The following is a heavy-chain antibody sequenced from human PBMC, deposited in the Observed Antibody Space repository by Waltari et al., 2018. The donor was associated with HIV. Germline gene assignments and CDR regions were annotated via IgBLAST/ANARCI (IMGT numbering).Heavy chain of an antibody. D-gene: IGHD3-9*01. CDR3: ARGVYYDILTGPIMGYFDY. J-gene: IGHJ4*02. CDR1: GGTFNNYA. CDR2: IIPIFNTR. V-gene: IGHV1-69*01. Sequence: QVQLVQSGAEVKKPGSSVKVSCKASGGTFNNYALIWVRQAPGQGREWMGGIIPIFNTRNYAQKFQGRVTITADESTSTAYMELSSLRSEDTAVYYCARGVYYDILTGPIMGYFDYWGQGTLVTVSS.